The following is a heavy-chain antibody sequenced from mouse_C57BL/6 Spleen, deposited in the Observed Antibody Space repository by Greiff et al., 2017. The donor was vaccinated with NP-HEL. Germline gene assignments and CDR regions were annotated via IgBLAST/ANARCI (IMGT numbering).Heavy chain of an antibody. CDR3: ASTDYYGSGGALDD. CDR2: INPSTGGT. V-gene: IGHV1-43*01. CDR1: GYSFTGYY. J-gene: IGHJ4*01. D-gene: IGHD1-1*01. Sequence: EVQLVQSGPELVKPGASVKLSCTASGYSFTGYYMHWVQQSSEKSLEWIGEINPSTGGTSYNQKFKGKATFTVDKSSSTVYMQLQSLTSEDSAIYYYASTDYYGSGGALDDWGQGTSVTVSS.